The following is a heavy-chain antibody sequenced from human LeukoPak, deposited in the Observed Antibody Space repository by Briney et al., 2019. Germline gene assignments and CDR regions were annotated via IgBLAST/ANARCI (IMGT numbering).Heavy chain of an antibody. D-gene: IGHD1-26*01. Sequence: SQTLSLTCAITGDSFSSNTVTWIWIRQSPSRGLEWLGRTYHRSKWYSEYAVSVQSRITINPDTSKNQFSLQLNSVTPEDTAVYYCGRQNSGKGGIDYWGQGTLVTVSS. CDR2: TYHRSKWYS. J-gene: IGHJ4*02. CDR3: GRQNSGKGGIDY. V-gene: IGHV6-1*01. CDR1: GDSFSSNTVT.